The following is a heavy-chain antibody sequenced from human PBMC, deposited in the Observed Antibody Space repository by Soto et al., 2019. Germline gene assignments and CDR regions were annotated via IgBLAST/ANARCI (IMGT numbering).Heavy chain of an antibody. Sequence: ASVKVSCKASGYTFTSYGISWVRQAPGQGLEWMGWISAYNGNTNYAQKLQGRVTMTTDTSTSTAYMELRSLRSDDTAVYYCARDVYLDYYDSSGYYYVYRGQRTPVTVSS. J-gene: IGHJ4*02. CDR2: ISAYNGNT. D-gene: IGHD3-22*01. CDR3: ARDVYLDYYDSSGYYYVY. CDR1: GYTFTSYG. V-gene: IGHV1-18*01.